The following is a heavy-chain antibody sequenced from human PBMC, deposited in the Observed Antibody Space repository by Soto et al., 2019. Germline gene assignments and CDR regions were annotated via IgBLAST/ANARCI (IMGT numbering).Heavy chain of an antibody. D-gene: IGHD3-22*01. Sequence: KPGGSLRLSCAASGFTFSNAWMSWVRQAPGKGLEWVGRIKSKSDGGTTDYAAPVKGRFTISRDDSKNTLYLQMNSLKTEDTAVYYCTTDLWDNGCSYHSSGYLFDPWGHGTLVTVSS. CDR1: GFTFSNAW. J-gene: IGHJ5*02. CDR2: IKSKSDGGTT. CDR3: TTDLWDNGCSYHSSGYLFDP. V-gene: IGHV3-15*01.